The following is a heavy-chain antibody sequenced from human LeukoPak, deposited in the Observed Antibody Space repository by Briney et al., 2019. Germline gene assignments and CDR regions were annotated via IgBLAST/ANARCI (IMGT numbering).Heavy chain of an antibody. D-gene: IGHD1-26*01. CDR3: ARVRGSYFFDF. CDR2: ISSNGGST. J-gene: IGHJ4*02. CDR1: GFTFSSYA. V-gene: IGHV3-64*01. Sequence: GGSLRLSCAASGFTFSSYAMYWVRQAPGKGLEYVSSISSNGGSTYYANSVKGRFTISRDNSKNTLSLQMGSLRPADMAVYCCARVRGSYFFDFWGQGTLVTVSS.